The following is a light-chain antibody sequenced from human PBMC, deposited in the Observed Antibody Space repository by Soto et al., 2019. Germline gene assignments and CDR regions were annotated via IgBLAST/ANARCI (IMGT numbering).Light chain of an antibody. J-gene: IGLJ1*01. CDR3: CSCARSSPLFFF. Sequence: QSVLTQPASVSGSPGQSITISCTGTSSDVGSYNVVSWYQQHPGKAPKLMIYEVSKRPSGVSNRFSGSKSGNTASLTISGLQAEDEANYFCCSCARSSPLFFFFGTGTKVTVL. CDR2: EVS. V-gene: IGLV2-23*02. CDR1: SSDVGSYNV.